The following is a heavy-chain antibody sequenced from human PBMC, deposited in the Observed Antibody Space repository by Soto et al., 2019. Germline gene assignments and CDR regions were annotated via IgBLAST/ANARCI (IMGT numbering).Heavy chain of an antibody. V-gene: IGHV1-18*01. CDR1: GYTFTSYG. D-gene: IGHD1-7*01. CDR3: ARDTDWNYLNWFDP. J-gene: IGHJ5*02. Sequence: ASVKVSCKASGYTFTSYGISWVRQAPGQGLEWMGWISAYNGNTNYAQKLQGRVTMTTDTSTSTAYMELRSLRSDDTAVYYCARDTDWNYLNWFDPWGQGTLVTVSS. CDR2: ISAYNGNT.